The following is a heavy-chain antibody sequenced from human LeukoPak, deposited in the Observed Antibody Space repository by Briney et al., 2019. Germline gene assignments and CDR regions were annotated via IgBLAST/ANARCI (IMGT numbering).Heavy chain of an antibody. D-gene: IGHD2-15*01. Sequence: ASVKVSCKASGYTFTSYYMHCVRQAPGQGLEWMGIINPSGGSTSYAQEFQGRITMTRDTSTSTVYMELSSLRSEDTAVYYCARDRYCSGGSCSHLHFDYWGQGTLVTVSS. J-gene: IGHJ4*02. CDR1: GYTFTSYY. CDR3: ARDRYCSGGSCSHLHFDY. V-gene: IGHV1-46*01. CDR2: INPSGGST.